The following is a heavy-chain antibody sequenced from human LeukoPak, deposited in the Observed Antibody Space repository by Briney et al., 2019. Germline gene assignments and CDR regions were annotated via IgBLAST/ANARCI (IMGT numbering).Heavy chain of an antibody. D-gene: IGHD4-23*01. J-gene: IGHJ6*03. CDR2: SIGSGATT. Sequence: GGSLGLSCAASGFRFRGFAMSWVRQAPGKGLEWVSGSIGSGATTFYADSVKGRFSISRDNSKKTLYLQLNSLRAEDTAIYYCAKKDGRTYSSWYMDVWGKGTTVTVS. CDR1: GFRFRGFA. V-gene: IGHV3-23*01. CDR3: AKKDGRTYSSWYMDV.